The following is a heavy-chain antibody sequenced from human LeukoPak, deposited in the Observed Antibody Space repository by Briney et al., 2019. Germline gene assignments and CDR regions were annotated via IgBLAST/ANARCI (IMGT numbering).Heavy chain of an antibody. V-gene: IGHV1-3*01. Sequence: GASVKVSCKASGYIFTNYAMHWVRQAPGQRLEWMGRISGGSGDTKYSQKFQDRVTITRDTSASTAYMELSSLRSEDTAVYYCAADKTFTMVRGAQVAFDIWGQGTMVTVSS. D-gene: IGHD3-10*01. J-gene: IGHJ3*02. CDR1: GYIFTNYA. CDR2: ISGGSGDT. CDR3: AADKTFTMVRGAQVAFDI.